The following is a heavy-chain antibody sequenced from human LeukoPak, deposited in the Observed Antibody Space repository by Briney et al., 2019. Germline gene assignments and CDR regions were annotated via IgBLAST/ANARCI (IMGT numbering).Heavy chain of an antibody. D-gene: IGHD2-2*01. Sequence: ASVKVSCKASRGTFSSYAIRWVRQAPGQGLEWMGGIIPIFGTANYAQKFQGRVTITADESTSTAYMELSSLRSEDTAVYYCARVVWDIVVVPAATSDYYYYYYMDVWGKGTTVTISS. CDR2: IIPIFGTA. V-gene: IGHV1-69*13. J-gene: IGHJ6*03. CDR3: ARVVWDIVVVPAATSDYYYYYYMDV. CDR1: RGTFSSYA.